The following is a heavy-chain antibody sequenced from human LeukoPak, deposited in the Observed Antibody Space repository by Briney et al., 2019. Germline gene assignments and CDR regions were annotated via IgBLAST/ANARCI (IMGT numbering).Heavy chain of an antibody. CDR2: INHSGST. J-gene: IGHJ4*02. CDR3: ASGSGEAFDY. Sequence: PSETLSLTCAVYGGSFSGYYWSWIRQPPGKGLEWIGEINHSGSTNYNPSLKSRVTISVDTSKNQFSLKLSSVTAADTAVYYCASGSGEAFDYWGQGTLVTVSS. CDR1: GGSFSGYY. D-gene: IGHD3-10*01. V-gene: IGHV4-34*01.